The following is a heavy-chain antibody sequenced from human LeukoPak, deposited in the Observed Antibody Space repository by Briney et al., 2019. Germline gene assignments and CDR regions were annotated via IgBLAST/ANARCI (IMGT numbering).Heavy chain of an antibody. Sequence: PGGSLRLSCAASGFTFSSYAMHWVRQAPGKGLEWVAVISYDGSNKYYADSVKGRFTISRDNSKNTLYLQMNSLRAEDTAVYYCARVPPWGSTGFDYWGQGTLVTVSS. CDR3: ARVPPWGSTGFDY. CDR2: ISYDGSNK. V-gene: IGHV3-30*04. J-gene: IGHJ4*02. CDR1: GFTFSSYA. D-gene: IGHD3-16*01.